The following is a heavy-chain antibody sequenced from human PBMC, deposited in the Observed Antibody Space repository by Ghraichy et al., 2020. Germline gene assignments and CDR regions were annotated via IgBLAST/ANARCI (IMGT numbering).Heavy chain of an antibody. J-gene: IGHJ4*02. CDR1: GFTLSNYW. V-gene: IGHV3-74*01. Sequence: GGSLRLSCAASGFTLSNYWMHWVRQVPGKGLVWVSRIKSDGSNTTYADSVKGRFTISRDNAKNTLYLQMNSLRVEDTAVYYCAREYCRGGRCFFGTGGSHFDNWGQGTLVTVSS. CDR3: AREYCRGGRCFFGTGGSHFDN. D-gene: IGHD2-15*01. CDR2: IKSDGSNT.